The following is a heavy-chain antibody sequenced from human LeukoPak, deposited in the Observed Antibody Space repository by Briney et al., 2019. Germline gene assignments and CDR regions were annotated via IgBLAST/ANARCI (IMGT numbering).Heavy chain of an antibody. Sequence: GGSLRLSCAVSGFTLSTCAMSWVRQAPGKGLEWVSVISGGAVSIYYADSVKGRFTISRDNSNNTLYLQMNSLRAEDTAVYYCAKSPRGYNYYMDVWGKGTTVTVSS. J-gene: IGHJ6*03. D-gene: IGHD3-10*01. V-gene: IGHV3-23*01. CDR2: ISGGAVSI. CDR1: GFTLSTCA. CDR3: AKSPRGYNYYMDV.